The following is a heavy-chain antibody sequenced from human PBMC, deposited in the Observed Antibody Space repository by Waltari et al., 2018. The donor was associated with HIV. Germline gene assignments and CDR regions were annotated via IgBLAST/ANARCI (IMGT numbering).Heavy chain of an antibody. V-gene: IGHV4-39*01. CDR1: GGSISSTSYY. CDR2: IYYSGST. D-gene: IGHD3-22*01. CDR3: ARLRGRGGITMIVPRFDP. J-gene: IGHJ5*02. Sequence: QLQLQESGPGLVKPSETLSLTCTVSGGSISSTSYYWGWIRQPPGKGLEWIGTIYYSGSTYDNPSLKRRVTISVDTSKNQFSLKLSSVTAADTAVYYCARLRGRGGITMIVPRFDPWGQGTLVTVSS.